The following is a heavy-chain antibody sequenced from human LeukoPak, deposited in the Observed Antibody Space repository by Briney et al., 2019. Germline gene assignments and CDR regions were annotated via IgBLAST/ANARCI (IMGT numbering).Heavy chain of an antibody. V-gene: IGHV4-38-2*02. D-gene: IGHD1-1*01. CDR1: GYSISSGYY. CDR3: ARDRGTWNDDGFDY. Sequence: SETLSLTCTVSGYSISSGYYWVWIRQTPGKGLEWIGSIYRSGSTNYNPSLKSRVTMSVDTSKNQFSLKLSSVTAADTAVYYCARDRGTWNDDGFDYWGQGTLVTVSS. CDR2: IYRSGST. J-gene: IGHJ4*02.